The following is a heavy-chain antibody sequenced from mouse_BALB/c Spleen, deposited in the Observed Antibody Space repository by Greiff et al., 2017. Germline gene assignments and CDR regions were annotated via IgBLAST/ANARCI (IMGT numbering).Heavy chain of an antibody. CDR2: ISTYYGDA. V-gene: IGHV1S137*01. CDR1: GYTFTDYA. J-gene: IGHJ3*01. CDR3: ARRGDGSWFAY. Sequence: QVQLKESGAELVRPGVSVKISCKGSGYTFTDYAMHWVKQSHAKSLEWIGVISTYYGDASYNQKFKGKATMTVDKSSSTAYMELARLTSEDSAIYYCARRGDGSWFAYWGQGTLVTVSA.